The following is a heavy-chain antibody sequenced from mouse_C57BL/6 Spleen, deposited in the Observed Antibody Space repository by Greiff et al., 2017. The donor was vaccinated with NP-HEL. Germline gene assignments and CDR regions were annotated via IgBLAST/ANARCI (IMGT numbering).Heavy chain of an antibody. J-gene: IGHJ2*01. CDR2: IYPGSGST. D-gene: IGHD1-1*01. Sequence: QVQLKQPGAELVKPGASVKMSCKASGYTFTSYWITWVKQRPGQGLEWIGDIYPGSGSTNYNEKFKSKATLTVDTSSSTAYMQLSSLTSEDSAVYYCARGTTVVGGFDYWGQGTTLTVSS. CDR3: ARGTTVVGGFDY. V-gene: IGHV1-55*01. CDR1: GYTFTSYW.